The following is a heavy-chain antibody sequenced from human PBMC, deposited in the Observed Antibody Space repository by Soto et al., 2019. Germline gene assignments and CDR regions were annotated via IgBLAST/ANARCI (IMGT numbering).Heavy chain of an antibody. CDR1: GYTFTSYY. V-gene: IGHV1-46*01. CDR2: INPSGGST. D-gene: IGHD2-15*01. Sequence: ASVKVSCKASGYTFTSYYMHWVRQAPGQGLEWMGIINPSGGSTSYAQKFQGRVTMTRDTSTSTVYMELSSLRSEDTAVYYCARDARVVAATRWNWFDHWGQGTLVTVSS. CDR3: ARDARVVAATRWNWFDH. J-gene: IGHJ5*02.